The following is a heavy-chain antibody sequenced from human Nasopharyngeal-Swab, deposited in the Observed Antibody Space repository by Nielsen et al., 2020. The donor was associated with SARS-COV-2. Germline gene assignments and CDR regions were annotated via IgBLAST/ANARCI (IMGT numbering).Heavy chain of an antibody. CDR2: IKSKTDGGTT. Sequence: WIRQSPGKGLEWVGRIKSKTDGGTTDYAAPVKGRFTISRDDSKNTLYLRMNSLKTEDTAVYYCTTALNPLYYYDSSGYYSPGAEYFQHWGQGTLVTVSS. V-gene: IGHV3-15*01. CDR3: TTALNPLYYYDSSGYYSPGAEYFQH. D-gene: IGHD3-22*01. J-gene: IGHJ1*01.